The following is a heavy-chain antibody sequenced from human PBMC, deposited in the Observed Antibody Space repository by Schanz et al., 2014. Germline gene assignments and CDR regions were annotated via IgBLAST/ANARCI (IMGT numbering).Heavy chain of an antibody. J-gene: IGHJ6*02. CDR2: IYINSGST. V-gene: IGHV3-66*04. CDR1: GFTFSNTW. Sequence: EVQLVESGGGLVKPGGSLRLSCAASGFTFSNTWMSWVRQAPGKGLEWVSSIYINSGSTNYADSVKGRFIISRDSSKNTLFLQMNSLRAEDTAVYYCARQRSYFYAMDVWGQGTTVTVSS. CDR3: ARQRSYFYAMDV.